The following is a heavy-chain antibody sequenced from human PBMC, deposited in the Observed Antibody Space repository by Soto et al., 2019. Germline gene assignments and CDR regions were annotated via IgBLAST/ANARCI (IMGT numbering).Heavy chain of an antibody. Sequence: QMQLVQSGPEVKKPGTSVKVSCKASGFTFTSSAMQWVRQARGQRLEWIGWIVVGSGNTNYAQKFQERVTITRDMSTSTAYMELSSLRSEDTAVYYCAAVGPMGDKDPYFDYWGQGTLVTVSS. CDR1: GFTFTSSA. D-gene: IGHD3-16*01. J-gene: IGHJ4*02. V-gene: IGHV1-58*02. CDR2: IVVGSGNT. CDR3: AAVGPMGDKDPYFDY.